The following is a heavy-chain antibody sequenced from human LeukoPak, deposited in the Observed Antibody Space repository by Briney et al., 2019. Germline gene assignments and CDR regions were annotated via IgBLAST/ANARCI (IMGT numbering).Heavy chain of an antibody. J-gene: IGHJ4*02. Sequence: PGGSLRLSCAASGFTFSSYWMSWVRQAPGKGLEWVANIKQDGSEKYYVDSVKGRFTISRDNAKNSLYLQMNSLRAEDTAVYYCARGASSSGWSYFDYWGQGTLVTVSS. CDR2: IKQDGSEK. D-gene: IGHD6-19*01. V-gene: IGHV3-7*01. CDR1: GFTFSSYW. CDR3: ARGASSSGWSYFDY.